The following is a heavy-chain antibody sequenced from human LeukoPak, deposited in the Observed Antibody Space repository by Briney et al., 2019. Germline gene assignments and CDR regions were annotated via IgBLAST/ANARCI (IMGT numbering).Heavy chain of an antibody. CDR3: ARDRAGGSCYDF. D-gene: IGHD2-15*01. J-gene: IGHJ4*02. Sequence: SVKVSCKASGGTFSSYAISWVRQAPGQGLEWMGGIIPILGIANYAQKFQGRVTMTTDTSTSTAYMELRSLRSDDTAVYYCARDRAGGSCYDFWGQGTLVTVSS. CDR2: IIPILGIA. CDR1: GGTFSSYA. V-gene: IGHV1-69*10.